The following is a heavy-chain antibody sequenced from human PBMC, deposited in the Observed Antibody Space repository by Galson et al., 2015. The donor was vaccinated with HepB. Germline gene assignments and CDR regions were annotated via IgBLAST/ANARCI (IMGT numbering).Heavy chain of an antibody. Sequence: SVKVSCKASGYTFTSYAMNWVRQAPGQGLEWMGWINTNTGNPTYAQGFTGRFVFSLDTSVSTAYLQISSLKAEDTAVYYCARGRETYYDFWSGYYFPNDFDYWGQGTLVTVSS. CDR3: ARGRETYYDFWSGYYFPNDFDY. D-gene: IGHD3-3*01. CDR1: GYTFTSYA. CDR2: INTNTGNP. V-gene: IGHV7-4-1*02. J-gene: IGHJ4*02.